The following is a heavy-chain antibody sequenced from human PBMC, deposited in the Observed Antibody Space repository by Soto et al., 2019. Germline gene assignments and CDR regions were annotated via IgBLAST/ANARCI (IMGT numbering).Heavy chain of an antibody. V-gene: IGHV3-74*01. J-gene: IGHJ5*02. CDR1: GFNFSNHW. CDR3: ARDAGDWGLNWFDT. CDR2: ITSDGKSK. D-gene: IGHD2-21*02. Sequence: GGSLRLSCAASGFNFSNHWMHWVRQRPAEGLVWVSRITSDGKSKAYAESVKGGFAISRGNAKNTLYLQMNGLTAEDTAVYYCARDAGDWGLNWFDTWGQGTLVTVSS.